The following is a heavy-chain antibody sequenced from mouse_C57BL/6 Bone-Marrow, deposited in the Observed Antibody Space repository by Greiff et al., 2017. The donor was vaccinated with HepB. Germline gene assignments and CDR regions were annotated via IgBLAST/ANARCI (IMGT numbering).Heavy chain of an antibody. CDR2: INPNNGGT. CDR1: GYTFTDYY. D-gene: IGHD2-12*01. CDR3: ASTRYPYAMDY. J-gene: IGHJ4*01. V-gene: IGHV1-26*01. Sequence: EVQLQQSGPELVKPGASVKISCKASGYTFTDYYMNWVKQSHGKGLEWIGDINPNNGGTSYNQKFKGKATLTVDKSSSTAYMELRSLTSEDSAVYYCASTRYPYAMDYWGQGTSVTVSS.